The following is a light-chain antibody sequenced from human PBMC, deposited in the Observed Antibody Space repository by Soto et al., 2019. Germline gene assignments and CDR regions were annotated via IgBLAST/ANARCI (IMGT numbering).Light chain of an antibody. CDR3: NSYAGSNNLV. J-gene: IGLJ2*01. CDR2: EVN. V-gene: IGLV2-8*01. CDR1: SSEVGGYNY. Sequence: QSALTQPPSASGSPGQSVTISCTGTSSEVGGYNYVSWYQQHPGKAPKLMIFEVNKRPSGVPDRFSGSKSGNTASLTVSGLQAEYEADYYCNSYAGSNNLVFGGGTKVTVL.